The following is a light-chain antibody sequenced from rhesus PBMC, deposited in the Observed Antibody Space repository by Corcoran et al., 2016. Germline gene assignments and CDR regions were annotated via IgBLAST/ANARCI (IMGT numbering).Light chain of an antibody. CDR1: QSVGSH. J-gene: IGKJ1*01. CDR3: QQSSNLWT. Sequence: ETVVTQSPATLSLSPGERATLSCRASQSVGSHLAWYQQKPGQAPRLLISGASSRATGIPERLRGSGSGTDFTLTISSLEPEDVGVYYCQQSSNLWTFGQGTKVEIK. V-gene: IGKV3-24*04. CDR2: GAS.